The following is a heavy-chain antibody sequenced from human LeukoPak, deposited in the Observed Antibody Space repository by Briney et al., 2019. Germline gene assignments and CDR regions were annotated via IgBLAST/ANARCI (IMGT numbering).Heavy chain of an antibody. D-gene: IGHD5-12*01. CDR1: GGSISSYY. V-gene: IGHV4-59*01. CDR2: IYYSGST. J-gene: IGHJ4*02. Sequence: PSETLSLTCTVSGGSISSYYWSWIRQPPGKGLEWIGYIYYSGSTNYNPSLKSRVTISVDTPKNQFSLKLSSVTAADTAVYYCARAEDIVATIFDYWGQGTLVTVSS. CDR3: ARAEDIVATIFDY.